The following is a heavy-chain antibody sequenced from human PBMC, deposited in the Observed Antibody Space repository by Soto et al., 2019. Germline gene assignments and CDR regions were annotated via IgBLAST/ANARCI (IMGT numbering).Heavy chain of an antibody. CDR1: GFTFSNYA. D-gene: IGHD6-6*01. Sequence: PGGSLRLSCAASGFTFSNYAMHWVRQAPGKGLEWVSGISGSGDRTYCADSVKGRFTISRDNFKNTLYLQMNSLRPEDTALYYCVKRDRYSRSSYSDYWGRGTLVTVSS. CDR2: ISGSGDRT. V-gene: IGHV3-23*01. CDR3: VKRDRYSRSSYSDY. J-gene: IGHJ4*02.